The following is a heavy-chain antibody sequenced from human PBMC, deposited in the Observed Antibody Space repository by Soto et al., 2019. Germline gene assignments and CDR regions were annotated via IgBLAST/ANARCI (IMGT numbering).Heavy chain of an antibody. V-gene: IGHV4-59*08. CDR2: LHYSGST. Sequence: QVQLQESGPGLVKASETLSLTCSVSGGSIGNYYWTWIRQPPGKGLEWIGYLHYSGSTNYNPSLKSXXTXSGXMSKNQFSLKLSSVTAADTAVYYCARFSHYYGMDVWGQGTTVTVSS. CDR1: GGSIGNYY. CDR3: ARFSHYYGMDV. J-gene: IGHJ6*02.